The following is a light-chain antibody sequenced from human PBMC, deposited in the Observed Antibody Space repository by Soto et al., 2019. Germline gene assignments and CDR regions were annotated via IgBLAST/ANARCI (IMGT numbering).Light chain of an antibody. CDR2: DVI. J-gene: IGLJ3*02. Sequence: QSALTQPRSVSGSPGESVTISCSGTRSDVGAHNSVSWYQHHPGKTPKVMIYDVIKRPSGVPDRFFGSKSGTTASLTISGLLAEDEADYYCCSFARSYTWVFGGGTKLTVL. V-gene: IGLV2-11*01. CDR3: CSFARSYTWV. CDR1: RSDVGAHNS.